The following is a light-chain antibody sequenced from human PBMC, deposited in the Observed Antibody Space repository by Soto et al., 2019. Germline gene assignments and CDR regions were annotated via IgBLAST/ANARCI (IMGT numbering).Light chain of an antibody. CDR2: DNN. V-gene: IGLV1-51*01. J-gene: IGLJ2*01. CDR1: SSNIGNNY. Sequence: HSVLTQPPSVSAAPGQKVTISCSGSSSNIGNNYVSWYQQLPGTAPKLLIYDNNKRPSGIPDRFSGSKSGTSATLGITGLQTGDEADYYCGTWDSSLSAVVFGSGTKLNVL. CDR3: GTWDSSLSAVV.